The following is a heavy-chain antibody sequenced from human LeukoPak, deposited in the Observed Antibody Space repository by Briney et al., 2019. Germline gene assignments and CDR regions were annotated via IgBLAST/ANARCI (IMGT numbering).Heavy chain of an antibody. CDR1: GYTLTELS. CDR2: FDPEDGET. Sequence: ASVKVSCKVSGYTLTELSMHWVRQAPGKGLEWMGGFDPEDGETIYAQKFQGRVTITRNTSISTAYMELSSLRSEDTAVYYCARGHSTYYYGSGVDYWGQGTLVTVSS. D-gene: IGHD3-10*01. J-gene: IGHJ4*02. CDR3: ARGHSTYYYGSGVDY. V-gene: IGHV1-24*01.